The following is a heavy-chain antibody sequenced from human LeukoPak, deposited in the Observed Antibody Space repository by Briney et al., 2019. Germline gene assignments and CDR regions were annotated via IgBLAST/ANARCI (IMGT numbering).Heavy chain of an antibody. J-gene: IGHJ4*02. V-gene: IGHV4-61*10. D-gene: IGHD6-13*01. Sequence: PSETLSLTCTVSGGSVSSDIYYWNWIPQPAGKGLEWIGRLSSSGRINYNPSLKSRVTMSVDTSKNQFSLKLSSVTAADTAVYYCARVDSSNWYEYRGYFDYWGQGTLVTVSS. CDR3: ARVDSSNWYEYRGYFDY. CDR2: LSSSGRI. CDR1: GGSVSSDIYY.